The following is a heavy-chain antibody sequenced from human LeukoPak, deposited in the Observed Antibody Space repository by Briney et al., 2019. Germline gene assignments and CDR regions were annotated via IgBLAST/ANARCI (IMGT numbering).Heavy chain of an antibody. D-gene: IGHD3-3*01. CDR1: GFTFSTYA. V-gene: IGHV3-7*01. J-gene: IGHJ4*02. Sequence: GGSLRLSCAASGFTFSTYAMTWVRQAPGKGLEWVANIKKDGSERYYVDSVKGRFTISRDNAKNSLYLQMNSLGAEDTAVYYCARMIFGVIISNDYWGQGTLVTVSS. CDR3: ARMIFGVIISNDY. CDR2: IKKDGSER.